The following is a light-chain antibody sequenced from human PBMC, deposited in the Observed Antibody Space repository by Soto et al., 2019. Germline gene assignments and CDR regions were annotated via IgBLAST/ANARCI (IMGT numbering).Light chain of an antibody. CDR3: QHYGSSLLT. CDR1: QSVTSSV. V-gene: IGKV3-20*01. Sequence: EIVLTQSPGTLSLSPGERATLSCRASQSVTSSVLVRYQQKPGQAPRLLIYGAFSRPTGIPDRFSGYGSGTDFTLIISRLEPEDFAVYYCQHYGSSLLTFGGGTKVEIK. J-gene: IGKJ4*01. CDR2: GAF.